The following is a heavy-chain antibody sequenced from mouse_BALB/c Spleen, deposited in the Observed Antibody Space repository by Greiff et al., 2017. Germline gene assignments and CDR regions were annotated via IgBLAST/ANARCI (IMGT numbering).Heavy chain of an antibody. V-gene: IGHV1S29*02. CDR2: IYPYNGGT. Sequence: EVKLVESGPELVKPGASVKISCKASGYTFTDYNMHWVKQSHGKSLEWIGYIYPYNGGTGYNQKFKSKATLTVDNSSSTAYMELRSLTSEDSAVYYCAREDYGYEDYWGQGTTLTVSS. J-gene: IGHJ2*01. CDR3: AREDYGYEDY. CDR1: GYTFTDYN. D-gene: IGHD1-2*01.